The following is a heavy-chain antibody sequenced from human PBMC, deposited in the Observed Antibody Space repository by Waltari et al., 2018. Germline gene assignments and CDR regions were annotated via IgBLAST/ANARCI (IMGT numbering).Heavy chain of an antibody. CDR3: ARQMGSSWWLNWFDP. CDR2: IYHSGST. V-gene: IGHV4-38-2*01. CDR1: GYSISSGYY. J-gene: IGHJ5*02. D-gene: IGHD6-13*01. Sequence: QVQLQESGPGLVKPSETLSLTCAVSGYSISSGYYWGWIRQPPGKGLEWIGSIYHSGSTYYNPSLKSRVTISVDTSKNQFSLKLSSVTAADTAVYYCARQMGSSWWLNWFDPWGQGTLVTVSS.